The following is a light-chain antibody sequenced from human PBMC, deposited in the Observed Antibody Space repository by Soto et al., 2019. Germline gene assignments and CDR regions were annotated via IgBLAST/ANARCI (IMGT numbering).Light chain of an antibody. V-gene: IGLV1-44*01. CDR3: AAWDNSLNVWV. Sequence: QSVLTQSPSASGTPGQRVTISCSGSSANIGSNPVTWYQQFPGTAPKLLMYSNNQRPSWGPDRFSGSKSGTSASLAISGLQSEDQADYYCAAWDNSLNVWVFGGGTKVTVL. J-gene: IGLJ3*02. CDR2: SNN. CDR1: SANIGSNP.